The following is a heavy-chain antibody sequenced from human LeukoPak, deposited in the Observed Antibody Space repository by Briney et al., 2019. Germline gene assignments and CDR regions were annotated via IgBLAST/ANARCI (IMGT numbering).Heavy chain of an antibody. CDR1: GFTFSSYS. J-gene: IGHJ3*02. CDR3: ARDAPISSGWYSYSDAFDI. CDR2: ISSSSSTI. D-gene: IGHD6-19*01. Sequence: GGSLRLSCAASGFTFSSYSMNWVRQAPGKGLEWVSYISSSSSTIYYADSVKGRFTISRDNAKNSLYLQMNSLRAEDTAVYYCARDAPISSGWYSYSDAFDIWGQGTMVTVSS. V-gene: IGHV3-48*01.